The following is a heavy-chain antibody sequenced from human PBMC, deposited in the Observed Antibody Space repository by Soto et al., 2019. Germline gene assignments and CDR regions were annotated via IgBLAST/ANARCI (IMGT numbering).Heavy chain of an antibody. CDR1: GFTFSNSW. J-gene: IGHJ5*02. CDR3: VRSGSNYAS. CDR2: IKPDESEK. Sequence: EVQLVESGVGLVQPGGSLRLSCTASGFTFSNSWMTWVRQAPGKGLEWVARIKPDESEKKYARSVKGRFSISRDNAKNSMYLQMDSLRGEDTAVYYCVRSGSNYASWGQGTLVTVSS. D-gene: IGHD4-4*01. V-gene: IGHV3-7*01.